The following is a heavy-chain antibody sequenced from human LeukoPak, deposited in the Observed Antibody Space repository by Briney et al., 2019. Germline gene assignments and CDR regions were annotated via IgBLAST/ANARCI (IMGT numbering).Heavy chain of an antibody. CDR1: GFTLSSYA. D-gene: IGHD3-22*01. J-gene: IGHJ4*02. CDR2: ISGSGGST. CDR3: AKTKISSGYLPRD. Sequence: GGSLRLSCAASGFTLSSYAMSWVRQAPGKGLEWVSAISGSGGSTYYADSVKGRFTISRDNSKNTLYLQMNSLRAEDTAVYYCAKTKISSGYLPRDWGQGTLVTVSS. V-gene: IGHV3-23*01.